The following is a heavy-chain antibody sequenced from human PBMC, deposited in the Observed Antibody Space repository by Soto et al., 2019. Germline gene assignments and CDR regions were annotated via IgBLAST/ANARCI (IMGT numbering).Heavy chain of an antibody. V-gene: IGHV6-1*01. D-gene: IGHD6-13*01. Sequence: PSQTLSLTCAISGDGVSSNSAAWNWIRQSPSRGLEWLGRTYYRSKWYNDYAVSVKSRITINPDTSKNQFSLQLNSVTPEDTAVYYCARRGGGYSSGWYGGYYYYGMDVWGQGTTVTVSS. CDR1: GDGVSSNSAA. J-gene: IGHJ6*02. CDR2: TYYRSKWYN. CDR3: ARRGGGYSSGWYGGYYYYGMDV.